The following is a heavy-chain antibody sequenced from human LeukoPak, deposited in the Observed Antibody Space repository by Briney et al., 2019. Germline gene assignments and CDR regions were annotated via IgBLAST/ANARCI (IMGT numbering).Heavy chain of an antibody. CDR3: AKDVSYYAAAGTLDY. D-gene: IGHD6-13*01. CDR2: ISYDGSNK. Sequence: PGGSLRLSCAASGFTFSSYGMHWVRQAPGKGLEWVAVISYDGSNKYYADSVKGRFTISRDNSKNTLYLQMNSLRAEDTAVYYCAKDVSYYAAAGTLDYWGQGTLVTVSS. V-gene: IGHV3-30*18. J-gene: IGHJ4*02. CDR1: GFTFSSYG.